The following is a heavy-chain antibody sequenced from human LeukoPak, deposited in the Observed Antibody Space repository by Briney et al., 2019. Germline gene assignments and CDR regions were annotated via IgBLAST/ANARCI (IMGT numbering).Heavy chain of an antibody. J-gene: IGHJ4*02. Sequence: GRSLRLSCTASGFTFGDYAMSWVRQAPGKGLEWVGFIRSKAYGGTTEYAASVKGRFTISRDDSKSIAYLQMNSLKTEDTAVYYCTRVLVDTAMAPFLDYWGQGTLVTVSS. CDR3: TRVLVDTAMAPFLDY. CDR1: GFTFGDYA. V-gene: IGHV3-49*04. CDR2: IRSKAYGGTT. D-gene: IGHD5-18*01.